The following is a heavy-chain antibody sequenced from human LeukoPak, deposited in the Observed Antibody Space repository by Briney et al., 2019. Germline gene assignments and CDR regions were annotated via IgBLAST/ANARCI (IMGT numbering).Heavy chain of an antibody. J-gene: IGHJ6*02. CDR2: IYTSGST. V-gene: IGHV4-4*07. CDR3: AREYLAAGTPYYYYGMDV. D-gene: IGHD6-13*01. CDR1: GGSISSYY. Sequence: SETLSLTCTVSGGSISSYYWSWIRQPAGKGLEWIGRIYTSGSTNYNPSLKGRVTMSVDTSKNQFSLKLSSVTAADTAVYYCAREYLAAGTPYYYYGMDVWGQGTTVTVSS.